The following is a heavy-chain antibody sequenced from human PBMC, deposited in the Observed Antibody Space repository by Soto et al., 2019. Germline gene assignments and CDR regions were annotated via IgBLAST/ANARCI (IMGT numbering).Heavy chain of an antibody. J-gene: IGHJ6*04. CDR2: IIPIFGTA. V-gene: IGHV1-69*13. CDR1: GGTFSSYA. Sequence: SVKVSCKASGGTFSSYAISWVRQAPGQGLEWMGGIIPIFGTANYAQKFQGRVTITADESTSTAYMELSSLRSEDTAVYYCAGPPPGDGGFYFVGGGTPPHSYYYYYGRDVGGKGTRAPVSS. CDR3: AGPPPGDGGFYFVGGGTPPHSYYYYYGRDV. D-gene: IGHD3-16*01.